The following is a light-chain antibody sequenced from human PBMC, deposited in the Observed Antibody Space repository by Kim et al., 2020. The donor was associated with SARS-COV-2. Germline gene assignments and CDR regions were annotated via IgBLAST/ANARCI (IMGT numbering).Light chain of an antibody. Sequence: ASVGDRVTITSRASQGISNYLVWFQQKPGKAPKSLIYAASNLQSGVPSRFSGSGSGTDFTLTINSLQPEDFATYYCSHYNSYPLTFGGGTKVDIK. J-gene: IGKJ4*01. CDR3: SHYNSYPLT. CDR2: AAS. CDR1: QGISNY. V-gene: IGKV1-16*01.